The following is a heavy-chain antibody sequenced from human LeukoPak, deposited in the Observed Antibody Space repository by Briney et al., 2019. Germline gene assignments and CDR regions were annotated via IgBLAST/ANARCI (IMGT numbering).Heavy chain of an antibody. CDR3: ARAGTITYYYYGMDV. CDR1: GFTSSSYA. V-gene: IGHV3-30-3*01. D-gene: IGHD5-24*01. Sequence: GGSLRLSCAASGFTSSSYAMHWVRQAPGKGLEWVAVISYDGSNKYYADSVKGRFTISRDNSKNTLYLQMNSLRAEDTAAYYCARAGTITYYYYGMDVWGQGTTVTVSS. CDR2: ISYDGSNK. J-gene: IGHJ6*02.